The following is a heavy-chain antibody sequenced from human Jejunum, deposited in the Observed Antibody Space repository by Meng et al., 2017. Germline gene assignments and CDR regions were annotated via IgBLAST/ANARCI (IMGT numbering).Heavy chain of an antibody. D-gene: IGHD3-16*01. CDR2: LSSSGANT. V-gene: IGHV3-23*01. Sequence: GGSLRLSCAASGFTFNSYAMSWVRQAPGKGLEWVSTLSSSGANTYYADSARGRFIISRDNSKRTVDLQMNSLRAEDKAIYYCAKDILMLSSGHDAFDVWGQGTVVTVSS. CDR3: AKDILMLSSGHDAFDV. CDR1: GFTFNSYA. J-gene: IGHJ3*01.